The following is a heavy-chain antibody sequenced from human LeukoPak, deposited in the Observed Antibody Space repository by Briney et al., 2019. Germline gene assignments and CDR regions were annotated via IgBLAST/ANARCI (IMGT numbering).Heavy chain of an antibody. CDR3: ARGLPEDIVVVPAARTTLYGMDV. V-gene: IGHV1-69*13. J-gene: IGHJ6*02. CDR1: GGTSSSYA. Sequence: SVKVSCKASGGTSSSYAISWVRQAPGQGLEWMGGIIPIFGTANYAQKFQGRVTITADESTSTAYMELSSLRSEDTAVYYCARGLPEDIVVVPAARTTLYGMDVWGQGTTVTVSS. CDR2: IIPIFGTA. D-gene: IGHD2-2*01.